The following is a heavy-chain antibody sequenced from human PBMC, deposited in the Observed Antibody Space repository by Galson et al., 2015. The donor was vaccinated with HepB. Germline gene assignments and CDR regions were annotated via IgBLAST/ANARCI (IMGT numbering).Heavy chain of an antibody. CDR3: AREGRRITGTRAGGFDY. J-gene: IGHJ4*02. D-gene: IGHD1-7*01. Sequence: SVKVSCKASGYTFTGYYMHWVRQAPGQGLEWMGRINPNSGGTNYAQKFQGRVTMTRDTSISTAYMELSRLRSDDTAVYYCAREGRRITGTRAGGFDYWGQGTLVTVSS. CDR2: INPNSGGT. CDR1: GYTFTGYY. V-gene: IGHV1-2*06.